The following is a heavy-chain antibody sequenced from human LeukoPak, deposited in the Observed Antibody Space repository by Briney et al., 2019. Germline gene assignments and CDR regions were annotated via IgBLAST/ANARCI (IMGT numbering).Heavy chain of an antibody. J-gene: IGHJ4*02. CDR1: DFTFSSYS. Sequence: GGSLRLSCAASDFTFSSYSMDWVRQAPGKGLEWVSYISSGSSSKYYADSVKGRFTISRDDAKNSLYLQMNSLRVEDTAVYYCARDLVNTGMVGFDYWGQGTLVTVSS. V-gene: IGHV3-48*01. CDR2: ISSGSSSK. CDR3: ARDLVNTGMVGFDY. D-gene: IGHD5-18*01.